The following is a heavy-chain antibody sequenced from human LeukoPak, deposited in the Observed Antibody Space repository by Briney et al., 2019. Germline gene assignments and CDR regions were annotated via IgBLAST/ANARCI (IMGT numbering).Heavy chain of an antibody. CDR1: GFTFSTYA. J-gene: IGHJ4*02. Sequence: PGGSLRLSCAASGFTFSTYAMHWVRQASGKGLEWVAVIWYDGTNKYNADSVTGRFTISRDDSKNTLYLQMSSLRAEDTAVYYCARDRGMVSTNLDYWGQGTLVTVSS. D-gene: IGHD5/OR15-5a*01. V-gene: IGHV3-33*01. CDR3: ARDRGMVSTNLDY. CDR2: IWYDGTNK.